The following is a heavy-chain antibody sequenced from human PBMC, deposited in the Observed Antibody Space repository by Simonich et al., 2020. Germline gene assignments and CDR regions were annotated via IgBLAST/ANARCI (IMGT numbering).Heavy chain of an antibody. CDR1: GFTFSSYS. D-gene: IGHD6-13*01. CDR3: ARDAAGDY. J-gene: IGHJ4*02. CDR2: ISSSDSYI. V-gene: IGHV3-21*01. Sequence: EVQLVESGGGLVKPGGSLRLSCAASGFTFSSYSMNWVRQDPGKGMEWVSTISSSDSYIYYADSVKGRFTISKDNAKNSLYQKMNSLRAEDTAVYYCARDAAGDYWGQGTLVTVSS.